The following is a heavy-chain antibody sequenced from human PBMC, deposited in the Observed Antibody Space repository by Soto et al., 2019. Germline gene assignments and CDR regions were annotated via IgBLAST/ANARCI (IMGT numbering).Heavy chain of an antibody. D-gene: IGHD6-13*01. V-gene: IGHV3-73*01. CDR2: IRGKAHNYGT. CDR3: TRTVAGSWRFDP. Sequence: LRLSCAVPGFTFSDSIIHWVRQATGKGLEWVGRIRGKAHNYGTAYAASVKGRFTISRDDSKNTAYLQMNNLKIEDTAMYYCTRTVAGSWRFDPWGQGTLVTVSS. J-gene: IGHJ5*02. CDR1: GFTFSDSI.